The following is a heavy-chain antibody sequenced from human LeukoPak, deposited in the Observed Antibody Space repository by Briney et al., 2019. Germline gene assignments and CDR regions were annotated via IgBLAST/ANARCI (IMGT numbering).Heavy chain of an antibody. Sequence: SETLSLTCTVSGGSIGSSSYYWGWIRQPPGKGLEWIGSIYYSGSSYYNPSLKSRVTISVDTSKNQFSLKLSSVTAADTAVYYCARHGGYSGSYYYFDYWGQGTLVTVSS. CDR3: ARHGGYSGSYYYFDY. CDR1: GGSIGSSSYY. J-gene: IGHJ4*02. D-gene: IGHD1-26*01. V-gene: IGHV4-39*01. CDR2: IYYSGSS.